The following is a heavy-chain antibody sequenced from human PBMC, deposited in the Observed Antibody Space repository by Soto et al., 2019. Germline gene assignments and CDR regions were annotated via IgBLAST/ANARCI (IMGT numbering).Heavy chain of an antibody. Sequence: QVQLQESGPRLVKPSQTLSLSCAVSGGSIISASYSWNWIRQSPGRGLEWIGHIYSSGSTYYNPSLKSRGSISVDPSNNQFSLKLTSVTAADTAVYFCAREDAARIERWFDAWGQGILVTVSS. CDR3: AREDAARIERWFDA. J-gene: IGHJ5*02. V-gene: IGHV4-31*11. CDR1: GGSIISASYS. CDR2: IYSSGST. D-gene: IGHD6-6*01.